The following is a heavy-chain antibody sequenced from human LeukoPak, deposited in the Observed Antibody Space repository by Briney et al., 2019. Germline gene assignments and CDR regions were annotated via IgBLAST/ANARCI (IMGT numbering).Heavy chain of an antibody. V-gene: IGHV3-74*01. CDR1: GFTFSRCW. CDR3: AREGVDGVTANHYDY. D-gene: IGHD3-10*01. J-gene: IGHJ4*02. CDR2: INSDGSST. Sequence: QPGGSLRLSCAASGFTFSRCWMHWVRQAPGKGLVWVSRINSDGSSTSYADSVKGRFTISRDNAKNTLCLQMNSLRAEDTAVYYCAREGVDGVTANHYDYWGQGSLVTVSS.